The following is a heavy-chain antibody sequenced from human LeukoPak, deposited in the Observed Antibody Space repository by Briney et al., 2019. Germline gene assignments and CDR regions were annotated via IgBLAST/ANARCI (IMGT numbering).Heavy chain of an antibody. J-gene: IGHJ4*02. CDR1: GGTLNSFY. Sequence: PSETLSLTCSVSGGTLNSFYWSWIRQPPGKGLEYIGYVYYTGKTNYNPSFKSRVTLSADTSKNQFSLKLSSVPVADTAVYYCARLKGYYGSGSYFDYWGQGTLVTVSS. D-gene: IGHD3-10*01. CDR2: VYYTGKT. CDR3: ARLKGYYGSGSYFDY. V-gene: IGHV4-59*08.